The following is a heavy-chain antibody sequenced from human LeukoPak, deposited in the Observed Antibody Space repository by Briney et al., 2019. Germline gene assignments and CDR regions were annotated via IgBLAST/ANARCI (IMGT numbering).Heavy chain of an antibody. V-gene: IGHV4-39*01. CDR2: IYYSGST. J-gene: IGHJ4*02. CDR1: GGSFSGYY. Sequence: ETLSLTCAVYGGSFSGYYWGWIRQPPGKGLEWIGSIYYSGSTYYNPSLKSRGTISVDTSKNEFSLKLSSVTAADTAVYYCATTYYDFWSGDIPLAYWGQGTLVTVSS. CDR3: ATTYYDFWSGDIPLAY. D-gene: IGHD3-3*01.